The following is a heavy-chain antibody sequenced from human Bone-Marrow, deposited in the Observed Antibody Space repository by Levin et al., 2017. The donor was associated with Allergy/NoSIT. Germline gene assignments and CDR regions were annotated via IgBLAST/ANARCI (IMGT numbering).Heavy chain of an antibody. CDR2: IKQDGSQR. Sequence: GESLKISCAASGFTFSNYWMTWVRQAPGKGLEWVASIKQDGSQRNYVDSLKGRFTVSRDNAKNSLYLQMNSLRVEDTAMYYCARSGWHNVWVDGSGVDYWGQGTLVTVSS. D-gene: IGHD5-24*01. CDR1: GFTFSNYW. J-gene: IGHJ4*02. CDR3: ARSGWHNVWVDGSGVDY. V-gene: IGHV3-7*01.